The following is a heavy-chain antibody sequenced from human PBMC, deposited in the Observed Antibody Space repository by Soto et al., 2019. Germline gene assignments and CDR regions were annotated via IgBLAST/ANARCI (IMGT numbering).Heavy chain of an antibody. V-gene: IGHV1-69*01. D-gene: IGHD3-9*01. Sequence: QVQLVQSGAEVKKPGSSVKVSCKASGGTFSSYAISWVRQAPGQGLEWMGGIIPIFGTANYAQKFQGRVTITADESTSTAYMELSSLRSEDTAVYYCAREPGWLPDYYYYGMDVWGQGTTVTVSS. J-gene: IGHJ6*02. CDR2: IIPIFGTA. CDR1: GGTFSSYA. CDR3: AREPGWLPDYYYYGMDV.